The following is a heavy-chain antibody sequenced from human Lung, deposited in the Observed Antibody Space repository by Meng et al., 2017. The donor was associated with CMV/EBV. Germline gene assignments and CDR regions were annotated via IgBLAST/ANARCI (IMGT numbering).Heavy chain of an antibody. V-gene: IGHV4-4*02. J-gene: IGHJ4*02. D-gene: IGHD1-26*01. CDR1: GVSISSNIR. CDR2: IDDSGST. Sequence: GQRQGSGPGPVKPSGTLSLTCGVSGVSISSNIRWTWVRQPPGKGLEWIGDIDDSGSTNYNPSLNSRISISLDKSKNHFSLKVNSVTAADTAVYYCARGKQDAWELLAYWGQGALVTVSS. CDR3: ARGKQDAWELLAY.